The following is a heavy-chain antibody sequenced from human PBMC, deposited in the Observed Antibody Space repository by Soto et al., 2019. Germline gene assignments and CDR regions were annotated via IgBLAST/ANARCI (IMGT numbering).Heavy chain of an antibody. V-gene: IGHV4-39*01. CDR3: ARQRYFDWLPKPHRDAFDI. J-gene: IGHJ3*02. Sequence: QLQLQESGPGLVKPSETLSLTCTVSGGSISSSSYYWGWIRQPPGKGLEWIGSIYYSGSTYYNPSLKSRVSISVDSSKNQFSLKLSSLTADDTAVYYCARQRYFDWLPKPHRDAFDIWGQGTMVTVSS. CDR2: IYYSGST. CDR1: GGSISSSSYY. D-gene: IGHD3-9*01.